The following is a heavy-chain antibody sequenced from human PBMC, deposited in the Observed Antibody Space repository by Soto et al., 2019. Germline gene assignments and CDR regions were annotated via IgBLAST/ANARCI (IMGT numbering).Heavy chain of an antibody. CDR1: GYTFTDYF. Sequence: ASVKVSCKASGYTFTDYFMYWVRQAPGQGLEWMGWINPKSGGTNYAQKFQGRVTMTRNTSISTAYMELSSLRSEDTAVYYCARGYCSSTSCYYYYYGMDVWGQGTTVTVSS. CDR2: INPKSGGT. J-gene: IGHJ6*02. V-gene: IGHV1-2*02. D-gene: IGHD2-2*01. CDR3: ARGYCSSTSCYYYYYGMDV.